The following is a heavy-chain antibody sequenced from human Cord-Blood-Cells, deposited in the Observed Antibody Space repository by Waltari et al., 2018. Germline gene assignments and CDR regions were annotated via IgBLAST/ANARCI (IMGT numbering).Heavy chain of an antibody. CDR1: GFTFSNAW. J-gene: IGHJ1*01. Sequence: EVQLVESGGGLVKPGGSLRLSCAASGFTFSNAWMSWVRQAPGKGLEWVGRIKSKTDGGTTDYAAPVKGRFTISRDDSKNTLYLQMNSLKTEDTAVYYCTTPAARPPEYFQHWGQGTLVTVSS. CDR3: TTPAARPPEYFQH. V-gene: IGHV3-15*01. CDR2: IKSKTDGGTT. D-gene: IGHD6-6*01.